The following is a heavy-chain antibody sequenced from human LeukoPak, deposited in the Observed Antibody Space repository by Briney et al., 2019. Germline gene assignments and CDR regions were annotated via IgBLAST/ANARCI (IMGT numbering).Heavy chain of an antibody. CDR1: GGSFSGYY. CDR3: ARALWFGEFSFDY. D-gene: IGHD3-10*01. V-gene: IGHV4-34*01. CDR2: INHSGST. J-gene: IGHJ4*02. Sequence: SETLSLTCAVYGGSFSGYYWSWIRQPPGKGLEWIGEINHSGSTNYNPSLKSRVTISVDTSKNQFSLKLSSVTAADTAVYYCARALWFGEFSFDYWGQGTLVAVSS.